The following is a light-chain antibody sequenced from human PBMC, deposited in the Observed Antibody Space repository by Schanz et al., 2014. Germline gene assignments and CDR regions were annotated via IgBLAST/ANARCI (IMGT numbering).Light chain of an antibody. Sequence: QSALTQPPSASGSPGQSVTISCTGTSSDVGDYNYVSWYQQHPGKAPKLMIYEVSNRPSGISNRFSGSKSGNTASLTISGLQAEDEADYYCGSYAGSYTPVVFGGGTKLTVL. CDR2: EVS. CDR1: SSDVGDYNY. V-gene: IGLV2-8*01. CDR3: GSYAGSYTPVV. J-gene: IGLJ2*01.